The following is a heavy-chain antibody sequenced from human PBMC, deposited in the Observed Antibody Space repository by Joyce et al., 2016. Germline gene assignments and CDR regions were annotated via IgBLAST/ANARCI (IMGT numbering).Heavy chain of an antibody. D-gene: IGHD1-26*01. CDR2: MTTEGREK. J-gene: IGHJ4*02. CDR1: GFTFGAYG. CDR3: ARDGSHYEVDD. V-gene: IGHV3-30*02. Sequence: QVQLVESGGGVVQPGGSLRLSCVASGFTFGAYGMHWVRQAPGKGLGWVGFMTTEGREKYYADSVKGRLTISRDNSKSTLYAQMNSLRVEDTAVYYCARDGSHYEVDDWGQGTLVTVSS.